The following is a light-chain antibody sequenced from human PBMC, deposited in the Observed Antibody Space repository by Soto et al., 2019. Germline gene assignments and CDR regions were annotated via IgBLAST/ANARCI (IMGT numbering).Light chain of an antibody. CDR1: QSIIRW. V-gene: IGKV1-5*01. CDR3: QKYYRSSIN. CDR2: DAS. Sequence: DIQMTPSPSTLSASVGDRVTISCRASQSIIRWLAWYQQKPGKAPKLLIYDASSLESGVPSRFSGTGSGTEFTLTISSLQPDDFATYYCQKYYRSSINFGQGTRLEIK. J-gene: IGKJ5*01.